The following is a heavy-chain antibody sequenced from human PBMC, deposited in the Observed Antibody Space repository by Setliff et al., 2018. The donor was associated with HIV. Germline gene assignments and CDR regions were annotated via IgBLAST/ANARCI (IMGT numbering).Heavy chain of an antibody. J-gene: IGHJ5*02. CDR3: AKDRRGITGTKSCAWFDP. CDR1: GYTFTSYG. CDR2: VNPNSGDA. V-gene: IGHV1-2*02. Sequence: ASVKVSCKTSGYTFTSYGISWVRQAPGQGLEWLGWVNPNSGDAIYAQNFQGRVTMTRDTSINAAYMELRGLRSDDTAVYYCAKDRRGITGTKSCAWFDPWGQGTLVTVSS. D-gene: IGHD1-7*01.